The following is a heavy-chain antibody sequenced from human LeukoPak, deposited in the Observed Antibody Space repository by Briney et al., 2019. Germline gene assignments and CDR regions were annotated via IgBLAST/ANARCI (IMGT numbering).Heavy chain of an antibody. CDR1: GYTFTSYY. J-gene: IGHJ4*02. D-gene: IGHD6-19*01. CDR2: INPSGGST. CDR3: ANSFSSGPPTALDY. V-gene: IGHV1-46*01. Sequence: GASVKVSCKASGYTFTSYYMHWVRQAPGQGLEWMGIINPSGGSTSYAQKFQGRVTMTRDMSTSTVYMELSSLRSEDTAVCYCANSFSSGPPTALDYWGQGTLVTVSS.